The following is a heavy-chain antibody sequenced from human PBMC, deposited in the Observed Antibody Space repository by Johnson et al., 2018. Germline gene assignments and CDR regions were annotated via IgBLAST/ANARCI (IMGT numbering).Heavy chain of an antibody. CDR2: MNPNSGNT. J-gene: IGHJ3*02. D-gene: IGHD3-22*01. V-gene: IGHV1-8*01. CDR1: GYTFTSYD. Sequence: VQLVESGAEVKKPGASVKVSCKASGYTFTSYDINWVRQATGQGLEWMGWMNPNSGNTGYAQKFQGRVTMTRNNSISTAYMELSSLRSEDTAVYYCARGTYYYDSSGYSAAFDIWGQGTMVTVSS. CDR3: ARGTYYYDSSGYSAAFDI.